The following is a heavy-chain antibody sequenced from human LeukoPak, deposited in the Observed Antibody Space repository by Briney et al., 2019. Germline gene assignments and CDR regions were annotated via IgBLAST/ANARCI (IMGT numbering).Heavy chain of an antibody. Sequence: GGSLRLSCAASGFTFSSYSMNWVRQAPGKGLEWVSSISSSSSYIYYADSVKGRFTISRDNAMNSLYLQMNNLRDEDTAFYFCARGGYGAPDAWGQGTLVTVSS. J-gene: IGHJ5*02. V-gene: IGHV3-21*01. CDR3: ARGGYGAPDA. CDR2: ISSSSSYI. D-gene: IGHD5-12*01. CDR1: GFTFSSYS.